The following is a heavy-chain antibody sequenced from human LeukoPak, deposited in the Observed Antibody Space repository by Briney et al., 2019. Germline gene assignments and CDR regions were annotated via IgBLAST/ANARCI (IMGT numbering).Heavy chain of an antibody. CDR2: ISGGSGNI. CDR1: GFTFRTYS. J-gene: IGHJ4*02. V-gene: IGHV3-21*05. D-gene: IGHD3-10*01. Sequence: KSGGSLRLSCAASGFTFRTYSMNWVRQAPGKGLEWVSFISGGSGNIYYADSVKGRFTISRDNAKNSLYLQMSSLRAEDTAVYYCASPFPYGSGSYSFYFDYWGQGTLVTVSS. CDR3: ASPFPYGSGSYSFYFDY.